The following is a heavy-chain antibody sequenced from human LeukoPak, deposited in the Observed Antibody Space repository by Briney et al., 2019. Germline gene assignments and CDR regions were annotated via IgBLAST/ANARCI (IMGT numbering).Heavy chain of an antibody. V-gene: IGHV3-21*01. J-gene: IGHJ4*02. CDR3: ARGYSSSEGVDY. Sequence: GGSLRLSCAASGFTFSSYSMNCVRQAPGEGLEWVSSISSSSSYIYYADSVKGRFTISRDNAKNSLYLQMNSLRAEDTAVYYCARGYSSSEGVDYWGQGTLVTVSS. CDR2: ISSSSSYI. D-gene: IGHD6-6*01. CDR1: GFTFSSYS.